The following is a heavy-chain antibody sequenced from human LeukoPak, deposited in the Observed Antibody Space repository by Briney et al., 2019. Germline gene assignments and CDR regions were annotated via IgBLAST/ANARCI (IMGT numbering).Heavy chain of an antibody. CDR3: VRDRGIASTGGYGMDV. D-gene: IGHD6-13*01. J-gene: IGHJ6*02. CDR2: IHSGGIT. CDR1: GFTVSNIY. V-gene: IGHV3-53*01. Sequence: PGGSLRLSCAASGFTVSNIYMSWVRQAPGTGLELVSIIHSGGITHYADSVKGRFTISRDNSKNTLYLQMNSLRAEDTAVYYCVRDRGIASTGGYGMDVWGQGTTVTVSS.